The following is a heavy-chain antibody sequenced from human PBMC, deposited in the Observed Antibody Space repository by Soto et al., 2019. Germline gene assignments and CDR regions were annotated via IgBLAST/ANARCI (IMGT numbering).Heavy chain of an antibody. D-gene: IGHD6-13*01. CDR2: ISGSGGST. Sequence: GGSLRLSCAASGFTFSSLAMSWVRQAPGKGLDWVSAISGSGGSTYSADSVKGRFTISRDNSKNTLYLQVSSLRAEDTAVYYCARGFSAGKGSPPDFCGQGSMVTVYS. CDR3: ARGFSAGKGSPPDF. CDR1: GFTFSSLA. J-gene: IGHJ4*02. V-gene: IGHV3-23*01.